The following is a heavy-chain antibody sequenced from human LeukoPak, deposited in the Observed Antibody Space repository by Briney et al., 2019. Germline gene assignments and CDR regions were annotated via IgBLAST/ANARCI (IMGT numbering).Heavy chain of an antibody. D-gene: IGHD3-10*01. Sequence: GGSLRLSCATSGFAFSSNSMNWVRQAPGKGLEWVSFISSSSTTIYYADSVKGRFTISRDNAKNSLYLQMNSLRVEDTAVYYCATDRGRFFDYWGQGVLVTVSS. CDR2: ISSSSTTI. V-gene: IGHV3-48*01. CDR3: ATDRGRFFDY. J-gene: IGHJ4*02. CDR1: GFAFSSNS.